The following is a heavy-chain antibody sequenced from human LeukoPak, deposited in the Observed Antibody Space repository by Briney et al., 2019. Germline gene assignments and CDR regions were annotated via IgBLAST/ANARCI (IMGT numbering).Heavy chain of an antibody. CDR1: GNTFTNNG. J-gene: IGHJ4*02. Sequence: ASVKVSCKASGNTFTNNGISWVRQAPGQGLEWMGWISAYNGNTNYAQKFQGRVTMTRDTSISTAYMELSRLRSDDTAVYYCARAPITLGGVIVGAVFDYWGRGTLVTVSS. D-gene: IGHD3-16*02. CDR2: ISAYNGNT. CDR3: ARAPITLGGVIVGAVFDY. V-gene: IGHV1-18*01.